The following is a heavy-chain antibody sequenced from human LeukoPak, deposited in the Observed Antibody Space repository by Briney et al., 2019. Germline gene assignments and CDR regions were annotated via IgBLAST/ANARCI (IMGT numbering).Heavy chain of an antibody. CDR2: ISAYNGNT. V-gene: IGHV1-18*01. Sequence: ASVKVSCKASGYTFTSYGISWVRQAPGQGLEWMGWISAYNGNTNYAQKLQGRVTMTTDTSTSTAYMELGSLRSDDTAVYYCARDVLRYFVSKGGFDPWGQGTLVTVSS. CDR3: ARDVLRYFVSKGGFDP. J-gene: IGHJ5*02. CDR1: GYTFTSYG. D-gene: IGHD3-9*01.